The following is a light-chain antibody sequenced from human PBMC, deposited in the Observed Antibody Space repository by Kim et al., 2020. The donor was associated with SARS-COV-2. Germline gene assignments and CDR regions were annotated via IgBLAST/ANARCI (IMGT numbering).Light chain of an antibody. Sequence: QSVLTQPPSVSGAPGQRVTISCTGSSSNIGAGYGVHWYQQLPGTAPKVIIYNNNNRPSGVPGRFSGSKSGTSASLAITGLQAEDEADYYCQSYDSSLTARVFSGGTQLTVL. CDR2: NNN. CDR1: SSNIGAGYG. CDR3: QSYDSSLTARV. J-gene: IGLJ3*02. V-gene: IGLV1-40*01.